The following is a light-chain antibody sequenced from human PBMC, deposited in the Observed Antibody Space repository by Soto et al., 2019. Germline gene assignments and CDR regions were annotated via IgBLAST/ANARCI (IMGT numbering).Light chain of an antibody. Sequence: DIKMTQSPSSLSASVGDRVTITCRANQSISDYLNWYQQKPGKAPKFLIYASSSLQSGVPSRFRGSGSGTDFTLTISSLQPEDFATYYCQQSYSTPTITFGQGTRLEIK. V-gene: IGKV1-39*01. CDR1: QSISDY. CDR3: QQSYSTPTIT. J-gene: IGKJ5*01. CDR2: ASS.